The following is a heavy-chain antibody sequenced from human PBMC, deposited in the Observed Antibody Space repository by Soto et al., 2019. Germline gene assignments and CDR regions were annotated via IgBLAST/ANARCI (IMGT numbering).Heavy chain of an antibody. J-gene: IGHJ3*02. CDR2: FDPEDGET. CDR3: ARHQTFLEWLPGGFDI. V-gene: IGHV1-24*01. CDR1: GYTLTELS. Sequence: ASVKVSCKVSGYTLTELSMHWVRQAPGKGLEWMGGFDPEDGETIYAQKFQGRVTMTEDTSTDTAYMELSSLRSEDTAVYYCARHQTFLEWLPGGFDIWGQGTMVTVSS. D-gene: IGHD3-3*01.